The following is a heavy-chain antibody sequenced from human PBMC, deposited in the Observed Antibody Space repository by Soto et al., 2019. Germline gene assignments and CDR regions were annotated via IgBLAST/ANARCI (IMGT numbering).Heavy chain of an antibody. V-gene: IGHV1-69*08. D-gene: IGHD3-10*01. CDR1: GGTFSSYT. J-gene: IGHJ4*02. CDR2: IIPILGIA. CDR3: AREEYYYGSGAFFDY. Sequence: QVQLVQSGAEVKKPGSSVKVSCKASGGTFSSYTISWVRQAPGQGLEWMGRIIPILGIANYAQKFQRRVPITADKATSTAYMELSSLSSEDTAVYYCAREEYYYGSGAFFDYWGQGTLVTVSS.